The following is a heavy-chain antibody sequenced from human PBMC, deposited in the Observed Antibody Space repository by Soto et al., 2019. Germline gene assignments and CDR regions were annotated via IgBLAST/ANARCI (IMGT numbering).Heavy chain of an antibody. V-gene: IGHV3-30*18. CDR3: AKESLGPIVVVVAATPFDY. CDR2: ISYDGSNK. D-gene: IGHD2-15*01. J-gene: IGHJ4*02. Sequence: SLRLSCAASGFTFSSNWMSWVRQAPGKGLEWVAVISYDGSNKYYADSVKGRFTISRDNSKNTLYLQMNSLRAEDTAVYYCAKESLGPIVVVVAATPFDYWGQGTLVTVSS. CDR1: GFTFSSNW.